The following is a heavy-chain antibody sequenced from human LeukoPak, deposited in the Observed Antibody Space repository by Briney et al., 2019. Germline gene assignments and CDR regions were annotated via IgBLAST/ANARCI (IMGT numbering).Heavy chain of an antibody. CDR3: ARVRGYGDCSFLY. J-gene: IGHJ4*02. D-gene: IGHD2-21*02. Sequence: ASVTVSCTASGYTFTSYAMHWVRQAPGQRLEWMGWINAGNGNTKYSQKFQGRVTITRDTSASTAYMELSSLRSEDTAVYYCARVRGYGDCSFLYWGQGTLVTVSS. CDR1: GYTFTSYA. CDR2: INAGNGNT. V-gene: IGHV1-3*01.